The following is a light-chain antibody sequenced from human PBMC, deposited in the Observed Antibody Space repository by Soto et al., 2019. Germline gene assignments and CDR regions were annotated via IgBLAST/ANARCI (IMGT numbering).Light chain of an antibody. V-gene: IGKV3-15*01. CDR1: QSVSSN. J-gene: IGKJ3*01. Sequence: EIVMTQSPATLSVSPGERATLSCRASQSVSSNLAWYQQKPGQAPRLLIYGASTRATGIPARFSGSGSGTEFTLTISSLQSEDFAVYYCQLRNNRPFSFGPGTKVDIK. CDR3: QLRNNRPFS. CDR2: GAS.